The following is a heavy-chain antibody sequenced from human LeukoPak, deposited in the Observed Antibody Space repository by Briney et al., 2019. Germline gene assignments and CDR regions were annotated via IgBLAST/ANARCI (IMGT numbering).Heavy chain of an antibody. CDR2: IYYSGST. J-gene: IGHJ4*02. CDR3: ARHEVVVPAAFDY. V-gene: IGHV4-39*01. D-gene: IGHD2-2*01. Sequence: PSETLSLTCTVSGGSISSSIYYWGWIRQPPGKGLEWIGRIYYSGSTYYNPSLKSRVTISVDTSKNQFSLKLSSVTAADTAVYYCARHEVVVPAAFDYWGQGTLVTVSS. CDR1: GGSISSSIYY.